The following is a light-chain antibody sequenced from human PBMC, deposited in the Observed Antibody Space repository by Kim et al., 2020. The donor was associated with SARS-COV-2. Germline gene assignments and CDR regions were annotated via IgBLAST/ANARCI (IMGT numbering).Light chain of an antibody. V-gene: IGKV3-11*01. CDR3: QQRTNWPLT. J-gene: IGKJ4*01. Sequence: CPGERATLSCRASQSVSSYLAWYQQKAGQAPRLLIYDASNRATGIPARFSGSGSGTDFTLTISSLEPEDFAVYYCQQRTNWPLTFGGGTKVDIK. CDR1: QSVSSY. CDR2: DAS.